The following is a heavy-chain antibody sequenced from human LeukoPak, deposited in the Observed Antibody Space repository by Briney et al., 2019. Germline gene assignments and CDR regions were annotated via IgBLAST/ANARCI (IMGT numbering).Heavy chain of an antibody. CDR2: ISGSGRST. D-gene: IGHD3-22*01. CDR3: AKELAYYDSSGYYFYFDY. J-gene: IGHJ4*02. CDR1: GFIFSSYA. Sequence: GGSLRLSCAASGFIFSSYAMSWVRQAPGKGLEWVSAISGSGRSTYYADSVKGRFTISRDNSKNTLYLQMNSLRAEDTAVYYCAKELAYYDSSGYYFYFDYWGQGTLVTVSS. V-gene: IGHV3-23*01.